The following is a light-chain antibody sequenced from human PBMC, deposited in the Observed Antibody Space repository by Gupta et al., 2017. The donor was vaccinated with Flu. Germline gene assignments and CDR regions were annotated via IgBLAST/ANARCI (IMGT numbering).Light chain of an antibody. CDR1: NIGSKR. J-gene: IGLJ3*02. V-gene: IGLV3-21*02. Sequence: SYVLTHLPSVPVAPRQTARITCGGNNIGSKRVHWYQQKPGQAPVLVVYDDSDRPPGIPERFSGSNSGNTATLTISRVEAGDEADYYCQVWDSSSDSHWVFGGGTKLTVL. CDR2: DDS. CDR3: QVWDSSSDSHWV.